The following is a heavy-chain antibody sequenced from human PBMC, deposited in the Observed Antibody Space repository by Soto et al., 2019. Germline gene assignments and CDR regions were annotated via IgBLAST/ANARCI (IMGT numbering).Heavy chain of an antibody. D-gene: IGHD6-19*01. V-gene: IGHV3-23*01. Sequence: EVQLLESGGGLVQPGGSLRLSCAASGFTFSTYAMNWVRQAPGKGLEWVSGISGSGYSTYYADSVKGRFTVSRDNSKNTLYLQMNSLRGEDTAVFYCAKERSSGWSFDYWGQGTLVTVSP. CDR2: ISGSGYST. CDR3: AKERSSGWSFDY. J-gene: IGHJ4*02. CDR1: GFTFSTYA.